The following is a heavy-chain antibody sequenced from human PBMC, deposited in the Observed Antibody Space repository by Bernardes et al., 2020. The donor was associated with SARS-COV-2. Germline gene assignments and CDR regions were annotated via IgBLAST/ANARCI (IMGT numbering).Heavy chain of an antibody. V-gene: IGHV1-24*01. J-gene: IGHJ5*02. CDR2: FDPEDGET. CDR3: ATTTPTGQLSWFDP. CDR1: GYTLTELS. Sequence: ASVKVSCQVSGYTLTELSMHWVRQAPGKGLEWMGGFDPEDGETIYAQKFQGRVTMTEDTSTDTAYMDLSSLRSEDTAVYYCATTTPTGQLSWFDPWGQGTLVTVSS. D-gene: IGHD2-2*01.